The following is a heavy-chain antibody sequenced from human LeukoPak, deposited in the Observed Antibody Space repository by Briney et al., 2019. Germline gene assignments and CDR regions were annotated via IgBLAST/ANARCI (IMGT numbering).Heavy chain of an antibody. CDR3: ARVRYYDSTVLTRKRSYYFDY. CDR2: IYTSGST. CDR1: GGFISNYY. V-gene: IGHV4-4*07. Sequence: ASETLSLTCTVSGGFISNYYWSWIRQPAGKGLEWIGRIYTSGSTNYNSSLKSRVTMSVDTSKNQFSLKLSSVTAADTAVYYCARVRYYDSTVLTRKRSYYFDYWGQGTLVTVSS. J-gene: IGHJ4*02. D-gene: IGHD3-22*01.